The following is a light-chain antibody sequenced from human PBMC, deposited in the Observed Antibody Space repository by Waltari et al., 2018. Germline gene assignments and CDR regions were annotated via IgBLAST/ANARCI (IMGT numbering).Light chain of an antibody. J-gene: IGKJ1*01. CDR3: QQFGTTPWT. Sequence: ENVLAQSPGTLSLAPGERVSLSCRASQPVSSSYVAWYQQKPGQAPRLLRYGASRRATGTPDRFSGSGSGTDFTLTISRLAPEDSAVYYCQQFGTTPWTFGQGTTVKI. CDR2: GAS. V-gene: IGKV3-20*01. CDR1: QPVSSSY.